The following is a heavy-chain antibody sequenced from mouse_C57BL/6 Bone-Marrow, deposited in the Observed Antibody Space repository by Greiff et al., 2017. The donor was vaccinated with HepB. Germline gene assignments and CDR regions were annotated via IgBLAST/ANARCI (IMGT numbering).Heavy chain of an antibody. Sequence: VQLQQSGAELVKPGASVKLSCTASGFNIKDYYMHWVKQRTEQGLEWIGRIDPEDGETKYAPKFQGKATMTADTSSNTAYLQLSSLTSEDTAVYYCATYSNYLHYAMDYWGQGTSVTVSS. J-gene: IGHJ4*01. CDR2: IDPEDGET. V-gene: IGHV14-2*01. D-gene: IGHD2-5*01. CDR3: ATYSNYLHYAMDY. CDR1: GFNIKDYY.